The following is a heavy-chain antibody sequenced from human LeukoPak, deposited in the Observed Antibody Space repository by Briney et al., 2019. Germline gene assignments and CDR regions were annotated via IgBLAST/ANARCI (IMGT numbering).Heavy chain of an antibody. J-gene: IGHJ4*02. Sequence: PGGSLRLSCAASGFTFSDYSMNWVRQAPGKGLEWVSSISPSSSYIYYADSVKGRFTISRDNAKNSVYLQMNSLRAEDTAVYYCARGRKRVVVIYPFDYWGQGTLVTVSS. CDR2: ISPSSSYI. D-gene: IGHD3-22*01. V-gene: IGHV3-21*06. CDR3: ARGRKRVVVIYPFDY. CDR1: GFTFSDYS.